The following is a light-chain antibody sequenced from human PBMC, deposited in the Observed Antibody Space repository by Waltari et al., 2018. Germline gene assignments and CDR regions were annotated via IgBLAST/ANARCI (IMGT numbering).Light chain of an antibody. CDR3: QRYDNLPVFA. CDR1: QPITNY. Sequence: DIQLTQSPSSLSASVGDRVTITCQASQPITNYLNWYQQKPGKAPELLIYDASKLQTGVPSRFSGSQSGTEFSFTIGILQPEDVATYYCQRYDNLPVFAFGPGTKVNVK. J-gene: IGKJ3*01. V-gene: IGKV1-33*01. CDR2: DAS.